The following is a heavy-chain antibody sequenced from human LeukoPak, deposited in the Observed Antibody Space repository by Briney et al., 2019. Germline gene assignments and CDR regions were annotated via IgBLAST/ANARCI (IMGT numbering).Heavy chain of an antibody. CDR2: ISAYNGNT. CDR1: GYTFTSYG. J-gene: IGHJ6*02. V-gene: IGHV1-18*01. CDR3: ASWLFSYYYGMDV. D-gene: IGHD5-12*01. Sequence: ASVKVSRKASGYTFTSYGISWVRQAPGQGLEWMGWISAYNGNTNYAQKLQGRVTMTTDTSTSTAYMELRSLRSDDTAVYYCASWLFSYYYGMDVWGQGTTVTVSS.